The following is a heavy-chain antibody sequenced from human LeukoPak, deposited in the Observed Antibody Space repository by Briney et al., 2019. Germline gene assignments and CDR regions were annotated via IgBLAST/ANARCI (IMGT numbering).Heavy chain of an antibody. V-gene: IGHV3-7*01. Sequence: QPGGSLRLSCAASGFTFNSYGMTWFRQAPGQGLEWVANIKPDGSAKYCVDSVKGRFTISRDNAKNSLYLQMNSLRVEDTAVYYCARGPGFLTDYWGQGTLVTVSS. CDR3: ARGPGFLTDY. D-gene: IGHD3-3*01. J-gene: IGHJ4*02. CDR2: IKPDGSAK. CDR1: GFTFNSYG.